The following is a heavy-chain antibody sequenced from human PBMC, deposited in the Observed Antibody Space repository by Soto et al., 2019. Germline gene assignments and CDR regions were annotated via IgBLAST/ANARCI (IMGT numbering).Heavy chain of an antibody. V-gene: IGHV1-58*01. D-gene: IGHD1-1*01. CDR3: AADGLFRGNKRRWDAFDI. CDR1: GFTFTSSA. Sequence: QMQLVQSGPEVKKPGTSVKVSCKASGFTFTSSAVQWVRQARGQRLEWIGWIVVGSGNTNYAQKFQERVTITRDMXTXTXXMELSSLRSEDTAVYYCAADGLFRGNKRRWDAFDIWGQGTMVTVSS. CDR2: IVVGSGNT. J-gene: IGHJ3*02.